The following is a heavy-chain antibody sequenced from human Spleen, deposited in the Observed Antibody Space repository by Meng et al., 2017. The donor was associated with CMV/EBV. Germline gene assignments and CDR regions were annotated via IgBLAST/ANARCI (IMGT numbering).Heavy chain of an antibody. CDR1: GFSFSNSE. CDR2: ISVNGDTK. D-gene: IGHD3-10*01. V-gene: IGHV3-48*03. CDR3: AKGGFFYYGMDV. Sequence: GESLKISCAVSGFSFSNSEMNWVRQAPGKGLDWVSYISVNGDTKYYTDSVKGRFTISRDNAKNSLYLQMNSLRPEDMALYYCAKGGFFYYGMDVWGQGTTVTVSS. J-gene: IGHJ6*02.